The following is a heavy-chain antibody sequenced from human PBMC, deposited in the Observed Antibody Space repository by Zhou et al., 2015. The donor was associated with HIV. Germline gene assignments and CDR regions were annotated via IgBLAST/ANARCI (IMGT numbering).Heavy chain of an antibody. D-gene: IGHD3-22*01. J-gene: IGHJ5*02. CDR2: INPSGGST. CDR3: ARGYYYDSSGLSPLDP. CDR1: GYTFTSYY. V-gene: IGHV1-46*01. Sequence: QVQLVQSGAEVKKPGASVKVSCKASGYTFTSYYMHWVRQAPGQGLEWMGIINPSGGSTTYAQRFQGRVTMTRDTSTTTVYMELSSLRSEDTAVYYCARGYYYDSSGLSPLDPWGQGTLVTVSS.